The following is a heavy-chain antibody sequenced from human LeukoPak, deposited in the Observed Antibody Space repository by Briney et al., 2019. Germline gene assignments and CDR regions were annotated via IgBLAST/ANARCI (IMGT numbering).Heavy chain of an antibody. J-gene: IGHJ5*02. Sequence: GASVKVSCKASGYTFTSYGISWVRQAPGQGLEWMGWISAYNGNTNYAQKLQGRVTMTTGTSTSTAYMELRSLRSDDTAVYYCARVPDCSSTSCYPFYWFDPWGQGTLVTVSS. CDR2: ISAYNGNT. CDR3: ARVPDCSSTSCYPFYWFDP. CDR1: GYTFTSYG. V-gene: IGHV1-18*01. D-gene: IGHD2-2*01.